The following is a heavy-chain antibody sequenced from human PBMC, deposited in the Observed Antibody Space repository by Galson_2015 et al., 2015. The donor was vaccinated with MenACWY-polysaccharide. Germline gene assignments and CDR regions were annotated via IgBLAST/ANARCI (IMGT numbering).Heavy chain of an antibody. V-gene: IGHV3-73*01. CDR2: IRNKANNYAT. Sequence: SLRLSCAASGFSFSDSAMHWVRRASGKGLEWVGRIRNKANNYATTYAESLEGRFTISRDDSKNTVYLQMNSLRIEDTAVYYCTRHLQLPFDYWGQGTLVTVSS. CDR3: TRHLQLPFDY. J-gene: IGHJ4*02. CDR1: GFSFSDSA.